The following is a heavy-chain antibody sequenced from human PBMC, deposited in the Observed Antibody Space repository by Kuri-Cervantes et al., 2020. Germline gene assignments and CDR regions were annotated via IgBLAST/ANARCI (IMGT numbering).Heavy chain of an antibody. J-gene: IGHJ4*02. D-gene: IGHD6-19*01. CDR1: GYTFTGYY. V-gene: IGHV1-2*04. CDR2: INPNSGGT. CDR3: ARGAVDGAWGFDH. Sequence: ASVKVSCKASGYTFTGYYIHWVRQAPGQGLEWMGWINPNSGGTNYAQKFQDWVTMTRDTSISTAYIELTSLRSEDTALYYCARGAVDGAWGFDHWGPGTLVTVSS.